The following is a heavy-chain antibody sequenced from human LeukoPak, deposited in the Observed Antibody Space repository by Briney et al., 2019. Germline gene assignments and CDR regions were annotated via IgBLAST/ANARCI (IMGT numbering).Heavy chain of an antibody. D-gene: IGHD3-16*01. CDR2: ISGRGGTT. V-gene: IGHV3-23*01. CDR3: ARSLSLLSLGGPFDS. Sequence: GGSLRLSCAASEFTFSSHGMSWVRQAPGKGLEWVAGISGRGGTTFSADSVKGRFIISRDNPKNTLYLQMNSLRVEDTAMYYCARSLSLLSLGGPFDSWGPGTPVTVSS. J-gene: IGHJ4*02. CDR1: EFTFSSHG.